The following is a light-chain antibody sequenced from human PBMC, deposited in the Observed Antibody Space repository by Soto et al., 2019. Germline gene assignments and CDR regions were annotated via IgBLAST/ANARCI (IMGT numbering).Light chain of an antibody. CDR2: DAS. Sequence: QSTYYPCTQSPSVTARFPITCRASQSIYSWLAWYQQKPGKAPKLLIYDASSLESGVPSRFSGSGSATEFTLTISSLQPDDFAVYHCQQYDSFSSTFGQGTKVDIK. V-gene: IGKV1-5*01. CDR3: QQYDSFSST. J-gene: IGKJ1*01. CDR1: QSIYSW.